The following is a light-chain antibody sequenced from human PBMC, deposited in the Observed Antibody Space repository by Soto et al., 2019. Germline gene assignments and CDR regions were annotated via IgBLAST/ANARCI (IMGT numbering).Light chain of an antibody. V-gene: IGKV3-11*01. CDR3: QQRSHWPPIT. CDR1: QSVSSSY. J-gene: IGKJ5*01. CDR2: DAS. Sequence: PGERVTLSCRASQSVSSSYLTWYQQKPGQAPRVLIYDASHRATGIPARFRGSGSGTDFTLTISSLEPEDAGIYYCQQRSHWPPITFGQGTRLEIK.